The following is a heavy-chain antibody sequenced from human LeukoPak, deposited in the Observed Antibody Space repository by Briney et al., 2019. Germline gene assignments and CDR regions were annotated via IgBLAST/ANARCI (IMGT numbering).Heavy chain of an antibody. V-gene: IGHV4-59*01. CDR3: ARGFPFDS. Sequence: PSETLSLTCTVSGGSISSYYWSWIRQPPGKGLEWIGYLYYGETTNYNPSLKSRVTISVDASKNQFSLKLSSLTAADTAVCYCARGFPFDSWGQGTLVTVSS. CDR1: GGSISSYY. J-gene: IGHJ4*02. CDR2: LYYGETT.